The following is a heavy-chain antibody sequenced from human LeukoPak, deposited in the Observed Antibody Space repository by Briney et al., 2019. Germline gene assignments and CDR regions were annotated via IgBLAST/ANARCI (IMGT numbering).Heavy chain of an antibody. V-gene: IGHV3-23*01. Sequence: GGFLRLSCAASGFTFSSYAMSWVRQAPGKGLEWVSVISNSGGSTFYADSVKGRFTISRDNSKNTLYLQMNSLRAEDTAVYYCAKRASGSGTSLYYFDYWGQGTLVTVSS. CDR1: GFTFSSYA. J-gene: IGHJ4*02. CDR2: ISNSGGST. CDR3: AKRASGSGTSLYYFDY. D-gene: IGHD3-10*01.